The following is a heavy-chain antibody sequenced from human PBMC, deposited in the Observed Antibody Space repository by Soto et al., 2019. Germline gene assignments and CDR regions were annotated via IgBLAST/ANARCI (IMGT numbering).Heavy chain of an antibody. CDR1: GFPFSGYA. CDR2: ISGSGGST. J-gene: IGHJ5*02. CDR3: AKDQNIVVVPAAPWGNWFDP. Sequence: VGSLRLSCAAFGFPFSGYAMSWVRQAPGKGLEWVSAISGSGGSTYYADSVKGRFTISRDNSKNTLYLQMNSLRAEDTAVYYCAKDQNIVVVPAAPWGNWFDPWGQGTLVNVSS. D-gene: IGHD2-2*01. V-gene: IGHV3-23*01.